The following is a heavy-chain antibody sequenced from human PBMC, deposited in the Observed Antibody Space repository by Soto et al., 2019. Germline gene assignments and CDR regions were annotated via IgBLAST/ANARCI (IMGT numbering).Heavy chain of an antibody. CDR3: ARVVEYYSFDGYGMDV. Sequence: SETLSLTCAVYGGSFSGYYWSWIRQPPGKGLEWIGEIYHSGSTNYNPSLKSRVTISVDKSKNQFSLKLSSVTAADTAVYYCARVVEYYSFDGYGMDVWGQGTTVTVSS. CDR1: GGSFSGYY. V-gene: IGHV4-34*01. D-gene: IGHD2-21*01. J-gene: IGHJ6*02. CDR2: IYHSGST.